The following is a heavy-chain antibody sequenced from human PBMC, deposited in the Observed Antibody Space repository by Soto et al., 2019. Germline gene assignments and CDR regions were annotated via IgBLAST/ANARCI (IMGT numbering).Heavy chain of an antibody. Sequence: GGSLRLSCAASGFTFSSYWMHWVRQAPGKGLVWVSRINSDGSSTSYADSVKGRFTISRDNAKNTLYLQMNSLRAEDTAVYYCASWGSSPPRYYYYMDVWGKGTTVTVSS. CDR2: INSDGSST. V-gene: IGHV3-74*01. CDR3: ASWGSSPPRYYYYMDV. J-gene: IGHJ6*03. CDR1: GFTFSSYW. D-gene: IGHD6-6*01.